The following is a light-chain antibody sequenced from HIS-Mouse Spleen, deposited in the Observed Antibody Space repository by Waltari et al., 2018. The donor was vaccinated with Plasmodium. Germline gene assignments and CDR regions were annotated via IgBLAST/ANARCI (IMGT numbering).Light chain of an antibody. V-gene: IGLV2-11*01. J-gene: IGLJ2*01. CDR1: SSDVGGYNY. CDR3: CSYAGSYTLV. CDR2: DVS. Sequence: QSALTQPRSVSGSPGQSVTTSCTGPSSDVGGYNYVPWYQHHPGKAPKLMIYDVSKRPSGVPDRFSGSKSGNTASLTISGLQAEDEADYYCCSYAGSYTLVFGGGTKLTVL.